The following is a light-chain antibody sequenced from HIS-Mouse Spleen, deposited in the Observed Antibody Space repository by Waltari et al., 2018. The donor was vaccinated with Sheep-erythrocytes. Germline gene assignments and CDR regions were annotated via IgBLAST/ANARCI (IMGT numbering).Light chain of an antibody. V-gene: IGKV4-1*01. Sequence: DIVMTQSPDSLAVSLGERATINCKSSQRVLYSSNNKNYLAWYQQKPGQPPKVLIYWASTREAGVPDRFSCSGSGTDFTLTISSLQAEDVAVYYCQQYYSTLTFGGGTKVEIK. J-gene: IGKJ4*01. CDR1: QRVLYSSNNKNY. CDR3: QQYYSTLT. CDR2: WAS.